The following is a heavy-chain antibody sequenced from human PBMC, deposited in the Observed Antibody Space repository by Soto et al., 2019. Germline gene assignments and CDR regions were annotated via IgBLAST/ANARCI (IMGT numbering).Heavy chain of an antibody. Sequence: ASVKVSCKASGGTFSSYAISWVRQAPGQGLEWMGGIIPIFGTANYAQKFQGRVTITADESTSTAYMELSSLRSEDTAVYYCAIIPGYSSGWYYVTDYWGQGTLVTVSS. D-gene: IGHD6-19*01. CDR2: IIPIFGTA. J-gene: IGHJ4*02. CDR1: GGTFSSYA. CDR3: AIIPGYSSGWYYVTDY. V-gene: IGHV1-69*13.